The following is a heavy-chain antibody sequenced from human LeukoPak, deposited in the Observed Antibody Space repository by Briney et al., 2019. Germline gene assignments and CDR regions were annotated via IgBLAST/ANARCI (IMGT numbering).Heavy chain of an antibody. CDR2: ISSSGSTI. CDR3: ARDSNYRLFDY. V-gene: IGHV3-48*03. CDR1: GFTFSSYE. Sequence: QPGGSLRLSCAAYGFTFSSYEMNWVRQAPGKGLEWVSYISSSGSTIYYADSVKGRFTISRDNAKNSLYLQMNSLRAEDTAVYYCARDSNYRLFDYWGQGTLVTVSS. J-gene: IGHJ4*02. D-gene: IGHD1-1*01.